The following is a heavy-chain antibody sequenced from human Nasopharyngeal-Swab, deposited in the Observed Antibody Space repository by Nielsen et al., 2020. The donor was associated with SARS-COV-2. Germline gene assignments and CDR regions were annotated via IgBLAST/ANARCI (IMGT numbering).Heavy chain of an antibody. Sequence: WIRQPPGKGLEWVSYISSSSSTKYYAGSVKGRFTISRDNAKNSLYLQMNSLRDEDTAVYYCARDAIVVVPAAIQYWGQGTLVTVSS. D-gene: IGHD2-2*02. V-gene: IGHV3-11*04. CDR2: ISSSSSTK. CDR3: ARDAIVVVPAAIQY. J-gene: IGHJ4*02.